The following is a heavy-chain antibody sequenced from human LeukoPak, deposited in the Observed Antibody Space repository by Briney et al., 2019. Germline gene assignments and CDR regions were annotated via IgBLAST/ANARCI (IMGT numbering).Heavy chain of an antibody. CDR1: GGSISSYY. D-gene: IGHD3-16*02. CDR3: ARAYDYVWGSYRPFDY. CDR2: IYYSGGT. V-gene: IGHV4-59*01. J-gene: IGHJ4*02. Sequence: PSETLSLTCTVSGGSISSYYWSWIRQPPGKGLEWMGYIYYSGGTNYNPSLKSRVTISVDTSKNQFSLMLSSVTAADTAVYYCARAYDYVWGSYRPFDYWGQGTLVTVSS.